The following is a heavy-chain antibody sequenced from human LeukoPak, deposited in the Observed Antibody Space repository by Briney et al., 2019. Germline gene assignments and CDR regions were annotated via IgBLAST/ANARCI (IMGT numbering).Heavy chain of an antibody. D-gene: IGHD3-10*01. V-gene: IGHV4-39*01. CDR3: AGGNHYYGSGFDP. CDR1: GGSISSSSYY. J-gene: IGHJ5*02. Sequence: PSETLPLTCTVSGGSISSSSYYWGWIRQPPGKGLEWIGSIYYSGSTYYNPSLKSRVTISVDTSKNQFSLKLSSVTAADTAVYYCAGGNHYYGSGFDPWGQGTLVTVSS. CDR2: IYYSGST.